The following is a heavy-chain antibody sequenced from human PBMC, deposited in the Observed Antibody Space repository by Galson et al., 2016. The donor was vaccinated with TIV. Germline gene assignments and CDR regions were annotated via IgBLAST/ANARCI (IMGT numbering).Heavy chain of an antibody. CDR1: GFSFSHYG. Sequence: SLRLSCATSGFSFSHYGMHWVRQAPGQGLEWLAVIRYVDLTTFYADSVKDRFFISRDDSRSTLYLDITSLTIDDTALYYCSTDRLWKDVWDGFGFWGQGTMVTVS. CDR2: IRYVDLTT. CDR3: STDRLWKDVWDGFGF. D-gene: IGHD1-1*01. V-gene: IGHV3-33*01. J-gene: IGHJ3*01.